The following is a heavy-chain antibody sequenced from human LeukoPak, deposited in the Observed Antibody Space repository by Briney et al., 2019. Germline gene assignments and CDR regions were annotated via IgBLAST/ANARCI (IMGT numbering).Heavy chain of an antibody. CDR2: ISAYNGNT. D-gene: IGHD6-19*01. CDR3: ARDKRAVSALDAFDI. CDR1: GYTFTSYG. Sequence: ASVKVSCKASGYTFTSYGISWVRQAPGQGLEWMGWISAYNGNTNYAQKLQGRVTMTTDTSTSTAYMELRSLRSEDTAVYYCARDKRAVSALDAFDIWGQGTMVTVSS. V-gene: IGHV1-18*01. J-gene: IGHJ3*02.